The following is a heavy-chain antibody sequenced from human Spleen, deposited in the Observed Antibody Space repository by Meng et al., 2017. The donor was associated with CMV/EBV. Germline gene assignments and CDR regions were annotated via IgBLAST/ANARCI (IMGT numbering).Heavy chain of an antibody. Sequence: GGSLRLPCSASGFTFGDRAMGWVRQAPGKGLEWVGLIRSKAYGGRTEYAASVTGRFIISRDDSKSIAYLQMNSLKSEDTAVYYCTRVGSRTWPIMFGSWGQGALVTVSS. CDR3: TRVGSRTWPIMFGS. D-gene: IGHD2-15*01. J-gene: IGHJ4*02. V-gene: IGHV3-49*04. CDR2: IRSKAYGGRT. CDR1: GFTFGDRA.